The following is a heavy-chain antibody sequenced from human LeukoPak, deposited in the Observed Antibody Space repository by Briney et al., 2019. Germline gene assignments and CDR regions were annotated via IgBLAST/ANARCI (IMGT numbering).Heavy chain of an antibody. CDR1: GGSFSGYY. CDR3: ARRRIAVAGRVFDY. Sequence: NSSETLSLTCAVYGGSFSGYYWNWIRQPPGKGLEWIGEINHSGSINYNPSLKSRVTISVDTSKNQFSLKLSSVTAADTAVYYCARRRIAVAGRVFDYWGQGTLVTVSS. V-gene: IGHV4-34*01. D-gene: IGHD6-19*01. CDR2: INHSGSI. J-gene: IGHJ4*02.